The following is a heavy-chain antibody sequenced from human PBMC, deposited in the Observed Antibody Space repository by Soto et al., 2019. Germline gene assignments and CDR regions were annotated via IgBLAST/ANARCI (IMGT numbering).Heavy chain of an antibody. CDR3: ASVGIMVGKNYNYQAMDV. J-gene: IGHJ6*02. V-gene: IGHV1-69*01. Sequence: QVQLVQSGAEVKKPGSSVKVSCKASGDTFRNYGISWVRQAPGQGLEWMGGIIPIFGTTNYAQKFQGRVTITADESTTTAYMELSSLRSEETAVYYCASVGIMVGKNYNYQAMDVWGQGTTVTVSS. CDR1: GDTFRNYG. D-gene: IGHD3-16*01. CDR2: IIPIFGTT.